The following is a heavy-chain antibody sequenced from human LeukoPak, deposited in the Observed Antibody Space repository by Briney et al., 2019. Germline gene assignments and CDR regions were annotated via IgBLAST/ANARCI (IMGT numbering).Heavy chain of an antibody. V-gene: IGHV4-39*01. J-gene: IGHJ4*02. CDR3: ARRSSSWYPNDY. Sequence: SETLSLTCTVSGGSTSSSSYYWGWIRQPPGKGLEWIGSIYYSGSTYYNPSLKSRVTISVDTSKNQFSLKLSSVTAADTAVYYCARRSSSWYPNDYWGQGTLVTVSS. CDR2: IYYSGST. D-gene: IGHD6-13*01. CDR1: GGSTSSSSYY.